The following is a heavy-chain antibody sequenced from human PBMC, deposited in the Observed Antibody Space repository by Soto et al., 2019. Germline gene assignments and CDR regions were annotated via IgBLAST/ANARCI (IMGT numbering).Heavy chain of an antibody. CDR3: ARAPYWGSNSRGPFHI. J-gene: IGHJ3*02. CDR1: GGSISGGDYY. D-gene: IGHD2-21*01. V-gene: IGHV4-30-4*01. CDR2: IYYSGST. Sequence: QVQLQESGPGLVKPSQTLSLTCSVSGGSISGGDYYWSWVRQPPGKALEWIGYIYYSGSTYYSPSLESRVRISVDTSKNQLSLKLTSVTAADSAVYYCARAPYWGSNSRGPFHIWGQGTMVTASS.